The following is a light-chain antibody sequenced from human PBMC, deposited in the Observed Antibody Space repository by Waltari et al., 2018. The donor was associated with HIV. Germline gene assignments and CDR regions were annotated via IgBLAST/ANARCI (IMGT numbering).Light chain of an antibody. V-gene: IGLV1-44*01. Sequence: QSVLTQSPSASGTPGQRVTISCSGSSSNIGINTINWFQQRPGTAPKVLLFNDNGRPSGVPDRFSGSKSGTSASLAISGLQSEDEANYYCAAWDVTLHGWVFGGGTKVTVL. J-gene: IGLJ3*02. CDR2: NDN. CDR3: AAWDVTLHGWV. CDR1: SSNIGINT.